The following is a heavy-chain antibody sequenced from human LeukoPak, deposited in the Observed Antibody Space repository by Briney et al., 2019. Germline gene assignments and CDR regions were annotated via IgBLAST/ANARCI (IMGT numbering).Heavy chain of an antibody. V-gene: IGHV5-51*01. D-gene: IGHD3-9*01. CDR2: IYPGDSDT. Sequence: GESLKISCKGSGYSFTSYWIGWVRQTPGKGLEWMGIIYPGDSDTRCSPSFQGQVTISADKSISTAYLQWSSLKASDTAMYYCARVFRPYDILTGYYNPGAFDIWGQGTMVTVSS. CDR1: GYSFTSYW. J-gene: IGHJ3*02. CDR3: ARVFRPYDILTGYYNPGAFDI.